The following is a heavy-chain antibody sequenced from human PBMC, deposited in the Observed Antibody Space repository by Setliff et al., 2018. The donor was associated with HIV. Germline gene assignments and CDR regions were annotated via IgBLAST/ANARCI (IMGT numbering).Heavy chain of an antibody. CDR3: VRGVTRDISGYYRDEYFQH. V-gene: IGHV1-2*02. Sequence: ASVKVSCKTSGYTFTASNVHWVRQAPGQGLEWMGWINPSRGDTNYAQKFQGRVTMTRDTSIRTAYMELSRLRSDDTAVYYCVRGVTRDISGYYRDEYFQHWGQGTPVTVSS. CDR2: INPSRGDT. J-gene: IGHJ1*01. D-gene: IGHD3-22*01. CDR1: GYTFTASN.